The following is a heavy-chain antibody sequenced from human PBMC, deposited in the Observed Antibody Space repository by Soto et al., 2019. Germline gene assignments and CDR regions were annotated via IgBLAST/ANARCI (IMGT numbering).Heavy chain of an antibody. CDR3: ARERDNAAFDI. J-gene: IGHJ3*02. D-gene: IGHD1-1*01. CDR1: GYTFTSYG. V-gene: IGHV1-18*01. Sequence: QVQLAQSGAEVKKPGASVKVSCKASGYTFTSYGISCVRQAPGQGLEWMGWISAYNGNTNYAQKLQGRVTMTTDTSTSTVYMELRSLRSDDTAVYYCARERDNAAFDIWGQGTMVTVSS. CDR2: ISAYNGNT.